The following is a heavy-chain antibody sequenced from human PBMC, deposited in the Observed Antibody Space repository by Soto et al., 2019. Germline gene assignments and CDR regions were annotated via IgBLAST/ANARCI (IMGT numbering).Heavy chain of an antibody. V-gene: IGHV1-58*01. CDR2: IVVGGGNT. D-gene: IGHD4-17*01. CDR1: GFTFTSSA. J-gene: IGHJ4*02. CDR3: AALPYYGDYAYGYFDY. Sequence: SVKVSCKASGFTFTSSAVQWVRQARGQRLEWIGWIVVGGGNTNYAQKFQERVTITRDMSTSTAYMELSSLRSEDTAVYYCAALPYYGDYAYGYFDYWGQGTLVTVSS.